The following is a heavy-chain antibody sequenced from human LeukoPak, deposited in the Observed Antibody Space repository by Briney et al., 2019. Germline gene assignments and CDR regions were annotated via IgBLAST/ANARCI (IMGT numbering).Heavy chain of an antibody. CDR1: GFTFSSYA. V-gene: IGHV3-30*01. D-gene: IGHD3-22*01. CDR3: AREGDSSGYAFDI. J-gene: IGHJ3*02. Sequence: GRSLRLSCAASGFTFSSYAMHWVRQAPGKGLEWVAVISYDGSNKYYADSVKGRLTISRDNSKNTLYLQMNSLRAEDTAVYYCAREGDSSGYAFDIWGQGTMVTVSS. CDR2: ISYDGSNK.